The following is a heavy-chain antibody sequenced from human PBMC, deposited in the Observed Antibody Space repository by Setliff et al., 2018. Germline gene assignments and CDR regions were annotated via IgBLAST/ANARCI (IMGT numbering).Heavy chain of an antibody. CDR2: ISWDGGST. CDR1: GFTFDDYA. D-gene: IGHD6-13*01. Sequence: GGSLRLSCAASGFTFDDYAMHWVRQAPGKGLEWVSLISWDGGSTYYADSVKGRFTISRDNAKNSLYLQMNSLRAEDTAVYYCARDQSSSWYCPHYGMDVWGQGTTVTVS. CDR3: ARDQSSSWYCPHYGMDV. V-gene: IGHV3-43D*04. J-gene: IGHJ6*02.